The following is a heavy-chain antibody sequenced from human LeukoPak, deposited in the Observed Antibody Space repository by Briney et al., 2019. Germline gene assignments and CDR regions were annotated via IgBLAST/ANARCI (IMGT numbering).Heavy chain of an antibody. Sequence: GGSLRLSCAASGFTFSSNYMSWVRQAPGKGLEWVSVIYSGGSTYYADSVKGRFTISRDNSKNTLYLQMNSLRAEDTAVYYCARNLYCSGGSCWYGMDVWGKGTTVTVSS. D-gene: IGHD2-15*01. CDR3: ARNLYCSGGSCWYGMDV. CDR2: IYSGGST. V-gene: IGHV3-53*01. J-gene: IGHJ6*04. CDR1: GFTFSSNY.